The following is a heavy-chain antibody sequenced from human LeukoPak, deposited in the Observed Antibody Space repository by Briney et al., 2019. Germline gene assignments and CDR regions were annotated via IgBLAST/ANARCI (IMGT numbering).Heavy chain of an antibody. D-gene: IGHD6-19*01. CDR2: ISWNRGSI. J-gene: IGHJ4*02. CDR1: GLTFDDYA. CDR3: AKGGSSSGWQYDNFDY. V-gene: IGHV3-9*01. Sequence: GGSLRLSCAASGLTFDDYAMQWVRHPPGKGVEWVSGISWNRGSIGYVDSEKGRFTISRNNAKSSLYLQMNSLRPEDTALYYCAKGGSSSGWQYDNFDYWGQGTLVTVSS.